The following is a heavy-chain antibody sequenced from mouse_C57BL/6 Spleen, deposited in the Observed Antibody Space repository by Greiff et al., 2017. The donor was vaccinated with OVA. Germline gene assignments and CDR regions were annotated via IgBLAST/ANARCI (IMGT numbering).Heavy chain of an antibody. CDR3: ARSAPSSPFDY. V-gene: IGHV7-3*01. Sequence: EVMLVESGGGLVQPGGSLSLSCAASGFTFTDYYMSWVRQPPGKALEWLGFIRNKANGYTTEYSASVKGRFTISRDNSQSSLYLQMNALRAEDSATYYCARSAPSSPFDYWGQGTTLTVSS. CDR1: GFTFTDYY. J-gene: IGHJ2*01. CDR2: IRNKANGYTT. D-gene: IGHD1-1*01.